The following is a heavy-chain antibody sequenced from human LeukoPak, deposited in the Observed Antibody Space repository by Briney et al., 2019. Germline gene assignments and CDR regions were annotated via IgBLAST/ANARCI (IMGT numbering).Heavy chain of an antibody. V-gene: IGHV4-61*02. CDR1: GGSISSGSYY. Sequence: PSETLSLTCTVSGGSISSGSYYWSWIRQPAGKGLEWIGRINPSESTDYNPSLKSRVTISVDTSKNQFSLKLTSVTAADTAVYYCARAQRWLPFTYWGQGTLVTVSS. CDR3: ARAQRWLPFTY. J-gene: IGHJ4*02. D-gene: IGHD6-19*01. CDR2: INPSEST.